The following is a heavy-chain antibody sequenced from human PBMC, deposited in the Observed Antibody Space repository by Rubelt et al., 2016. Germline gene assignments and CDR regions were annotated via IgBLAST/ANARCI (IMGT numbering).Heavy chain of an antibody. CDR3: AREVTAVAASEFDY. D-gene: IGHD6-19*01. Sequence: SGFTFSSYSMNWVRQAPGKGLEWVSSISSSSSYIYYADSVKGRFTISRDNAKNSLYLQMNSLRAEDTAVYYCAREVTAVAASEFDYWGQGALVTVSS. J-gene: IGHJ4*02. CDR1: GFTFSSYS. V-gene: IGHV3-21*01. CDR2: ISSSSSYI.